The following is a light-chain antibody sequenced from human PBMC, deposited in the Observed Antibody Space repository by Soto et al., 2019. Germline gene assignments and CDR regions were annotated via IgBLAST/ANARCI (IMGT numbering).Light chain of an antibody. Sequence: IQMTQSHSTLSASVGDRFTITCLAIQTISSWLALYQQKPGKPPKLLIFDASTLQRGVPSRFSGSGSGTEFTLTISCLQSEDFATYYCQQYYSYPRAFGQGTKVAIK. CDR3: QQYYSYPRA. J-gene: IGKJ1*01. V-gene: IGKV1-5*01. CDR1: QTISSW. CDR2: DAS.